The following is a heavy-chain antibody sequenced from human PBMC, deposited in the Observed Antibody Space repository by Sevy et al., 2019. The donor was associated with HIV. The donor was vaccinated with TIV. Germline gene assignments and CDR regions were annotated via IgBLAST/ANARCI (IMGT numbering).Heavy chain of an antibody. V-gene: IGHV1-18*01. CDR2: ISAYNGNT. CDR3: ARDFYYDILTGYFPAFDY. D-gene: IGHD3-9*01. J-gene: IGHJ4*02. Sequence: ASVKVSCKASGYTFTSYGISWVRQAPGQGLEWMGWISAYNGNTNYAQKLHGRVTMTTDTSTSTAYMELRSLRSDDTAVYYCARDFYYDILTGYFPAFDYWGQGTLATVSS. CDR1: GYTFTSYG.